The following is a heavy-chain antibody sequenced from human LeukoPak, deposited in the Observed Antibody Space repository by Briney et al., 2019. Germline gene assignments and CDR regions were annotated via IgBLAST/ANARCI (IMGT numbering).Heavy chain of an antibody. D-gene: IGHD5-18*01. CDR3: ARDGPRRIRYGMDV. J-gene: IGHJ6*02. Sequence: SETLSLTCTVSGGSISSYYWSWIRQPPGKGLEWIGYIYYSGSTNYNPSLKSRVTISVDTSKNQFSLKLSSVTAADTAVYYCARDGPRRIRYGMDVWGRGTTVTVSS. V-gene: IGHV4-59*12. CDR2: IYYSGST. CDR1: GGSISSYY.